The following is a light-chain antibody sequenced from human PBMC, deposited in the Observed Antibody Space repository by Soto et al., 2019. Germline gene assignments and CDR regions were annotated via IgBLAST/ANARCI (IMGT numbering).Light chain of an antibody. CDR3: QQTSSTPT. J-gene: IGKJ4*01. CDR1: QNINNY. V-gene: IGKV1-39*01. CDR2: AAS. Sequence: DIQMTQSPSSLSASVGDRVTIPCRASQNINNYLRWYQQKPGKAPKLLIYAASSLQTGVSSRFSGSGSGTDFTLTISNLQPEDFATYYCQQTSSTPTFGGGTKVDIK.